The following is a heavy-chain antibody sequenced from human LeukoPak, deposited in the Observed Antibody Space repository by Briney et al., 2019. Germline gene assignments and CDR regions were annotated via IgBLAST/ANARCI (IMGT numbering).Heavy chain of an antibody. Sequence: GGSLRLSCAASGFTVSSNYMSWVRQAPGKGLEWVSVIYSGGSTYYADSVKGRFTISRDNSKNTLYLQMNSLRAEDTAVYYCAKYFASGSYYKLPHWGQGTLVTVSS. CDR3: AKYFASGSYYKLPH. D-gene: IGHD3-10*01. V-gene: IGHV3-53*01. CDR2: IYSGGST. CDR1: GFTVSSNY. J-gene: IGHJ1*01.